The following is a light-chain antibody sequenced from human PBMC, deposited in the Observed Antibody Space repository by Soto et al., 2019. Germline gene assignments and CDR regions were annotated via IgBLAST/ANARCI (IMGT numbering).Light chain of an antibody. CDR3: QQYHDWPPLT. CDR2: GAS. V-gene: IGKV3-15*01. CDR1: QSISTN. Sequence: EIVMTQSPATLSVSPGERATLPCRASQSISTNIAWYQQKPGQAPRLLIYGASTRATGTPARFSGSGSGTEFTLTINSLQSEDFAVYYCQQYHDWPPLTFGGGTKVEIK. J-gene: IGKJ4*01.